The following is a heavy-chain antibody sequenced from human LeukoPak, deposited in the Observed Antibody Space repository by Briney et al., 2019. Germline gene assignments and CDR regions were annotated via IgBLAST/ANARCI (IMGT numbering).Heavy chain of an antibody. Sequence: GGSLRLSCAASGFTVSSNYMTWVRRAPGKGLEWVSVIYSGGSTYYADSVKGRFTISRDNSKNTLYLQMNSLRAEDTAMYYCARDSHYAFDYWGQGTLVTVSS. D-gene: IGHD4-17*01. J-gene: IGHJ4*02. CDR3: ARDSHYAFDY. CDR1: GFTVSSNY. CDR2: IYSGGST. V-gene: IGHV3-53*01.